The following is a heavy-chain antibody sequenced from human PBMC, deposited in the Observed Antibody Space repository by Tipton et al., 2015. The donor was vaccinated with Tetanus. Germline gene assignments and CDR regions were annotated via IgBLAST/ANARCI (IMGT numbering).Heavy chain of an antibody. CDR3: ARGEYYEILTTGSYRNRYNGLDV. CDR2: IPYDGSSK. CDR1: GFIFSSYT. V-gene: IGHV3-30*03. J-gene: IGHJ6*02. D-gene: IGHD3-9*01. Sequence: SLRLSCGVSGFIFSSYTMNWVRQAPGKGLEWVAVIPYDGSSKYYADSVKGRFTISRDNSKDTVFLEMNSLRAEDTAVYYCARGEYYEILTTGSYRNRYNGLDVWGQGTTVTVSS.